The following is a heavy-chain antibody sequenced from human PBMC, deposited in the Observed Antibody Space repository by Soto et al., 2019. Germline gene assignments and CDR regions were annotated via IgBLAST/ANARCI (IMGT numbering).Heavy chain of an antibody. Sequence: QVQLVQSGAEVKRPGSSVKVSCKASGGTFSRYAISWVRQAPGQGLQWMGGIIPIFDTANYAQKFQGRVTISANDSTSTAYMELSSLRSDDSAVYYCATVKIRETPWLVPHLDYCGQGTLVIVAS. CDR1: GGTFSRYA. V-gene: IGHV1-69*12. CDR3: ATVKIRETPWLVPHLDY. CDR2: IIPIFDTA. J-gene: IGHJ4*02. D-gene: IGHD6-19*01.